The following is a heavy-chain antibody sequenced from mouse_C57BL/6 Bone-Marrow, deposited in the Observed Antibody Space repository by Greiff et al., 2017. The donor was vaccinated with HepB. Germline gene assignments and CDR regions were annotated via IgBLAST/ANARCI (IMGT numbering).Heavy chain of an antibody. CDR2: IDPSDSYT. Sequence: QVQLQQPGAELVMPGASVKLSCKASGYTFTSYWMHWVKQRPGQGLEWIGEIDPSDSYTNYNQKFKGKSTLTVDKSSSTAYMQLSSLTSEDSAVYYCARRQLTGPYYFDDWGQGTTLTVSS. CDR1: GYTFTSYW. D-gene: IGHD4-1*01. J-gene: IGHJ2*01. CDR3: ARRQLTGPYYFDD. V-gene: IGHV1-69*01.